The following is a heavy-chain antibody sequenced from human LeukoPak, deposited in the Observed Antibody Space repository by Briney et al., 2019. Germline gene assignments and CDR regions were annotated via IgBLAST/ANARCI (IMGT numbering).Heavy chain of an antibody. D-gene: IGHD2/OR15-2a*01. V-gene: IGHV4-59*01. CDR3: ARDLSWYGMDV. Sequence: PSETLSLTCNVSGGSISSNCWSWIRQPPGKGLEWIGYIYYSGSTDYNPSLKSRVTISVDTSKTQLSLKLSSVTAADTAVYYCARDLSWYGMDVWGQGTTVTVSS. CDR2: IYYSGST. J-gene: IGHJ6*02. CDR1: GGSISSNC.